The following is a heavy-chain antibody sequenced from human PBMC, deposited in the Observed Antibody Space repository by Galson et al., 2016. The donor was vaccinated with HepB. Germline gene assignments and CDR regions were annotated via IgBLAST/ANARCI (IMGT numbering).Heavy chain of an antibody. V-gene: IGHV3-53*01. CDR2: IHTGGST. CDR3: ALGTGIGWYGAD. J-gene: IGHJ4*02. Sequence: SLRLSCAASGFTVSSKYMSWVRQAPGKGLEWVSVIHTGGSTYYADSVKGGFTISRDNSKNTLDLQMNSLRAEDTAGYYCALGTGIGWYGADWGQGTLVTVSS. CDR1: GFTVSSKY. D-gene: IGHD6-19*01.